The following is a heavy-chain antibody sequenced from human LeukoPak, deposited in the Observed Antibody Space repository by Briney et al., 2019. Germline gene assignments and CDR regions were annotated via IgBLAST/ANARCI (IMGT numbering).Heavy chain of an antibody. J-gene: IGHJ4*02. Sequence: GRSLRLSCAASGFTFSSYGMHWVRQAPGKGLEWVAVISYDGSNKYYADSVKGRFTISRDNSKNTLYLQMNSLRAEDTAVYYCARVNRIAVAGTSMYWGQGTLVTVSS. CDR1: GFTFSSYG. CDR3: ARVNRIAVAGTSMY. V-gene: IGHV3-30*03. CDR2: ISYDGSNK. D-gene: IGHD6-19*01.